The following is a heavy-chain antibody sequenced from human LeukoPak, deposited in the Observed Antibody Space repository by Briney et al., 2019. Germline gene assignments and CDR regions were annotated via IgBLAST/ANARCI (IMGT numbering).Heavy chain of an antibody. V-gene: IGHV4-30-2*01. J-gene: IGHJ4*02. Sequence: SQTLSLTCTVSGGSISSGGYYWSWIRQPPGKGLEWIGYIYHSGSTYYNPSLKSRVTISVDTSKNQFSLKLSSVTAADTAVYYCARDSRGAGPDFDYWGQGTLVTVSS. CDR1: GGSISSGGYY. CDR2: IYHSGST. CDR3: ARDSRGAGPDFDY. D-gene: IGHD6-19*01.